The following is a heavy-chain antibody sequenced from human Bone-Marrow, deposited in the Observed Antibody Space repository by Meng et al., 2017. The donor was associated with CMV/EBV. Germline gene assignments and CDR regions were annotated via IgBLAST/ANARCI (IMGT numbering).Heavy chain of an antibody. V-gene: IGHV1-18*01. D-gene: IGHD2-2*01. CDR1: GYTFTSYG. CDR2: ISAYNGNT. Sequence: ASVKVSCKASGYTFTSYGISWVRQAPGQGLEWMGWISAYNGNTNYAQKLQGRVTMTTDTSTSTAYMELRSLRSDDTAVYYCASSRNWSSTSGYLGYFELWGRGTLVTFSS. J-gene: IGHJ1*01. CDR3: ASSRNWSSTSGYLGYFEL.